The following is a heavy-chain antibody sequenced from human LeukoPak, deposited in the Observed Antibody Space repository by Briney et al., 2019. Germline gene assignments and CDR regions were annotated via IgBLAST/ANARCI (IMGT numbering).Heavy chain of an antibody. J-gene: IGHJ4*02. CDR3: AREFDYGTLPGPY. D-gene: IGHD3-9*01. V-gene: IGHV3-53*01. CDR1: GSSISSGGYS. CDR2: IYSGGNT. Sequence: ETLSLTCAVSGSSISSGGYSWSWVRQSPVKGLEWVSIIYSGGNTFYADSVEGRFTISRDNSKNTLYLQMTSLKAEDTGVYYCAREFDYGTLPGPYWGPGTLVIVSS.